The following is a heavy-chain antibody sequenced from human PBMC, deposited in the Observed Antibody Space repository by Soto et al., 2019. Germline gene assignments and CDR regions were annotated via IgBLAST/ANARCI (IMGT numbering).Heavy chain of an antibody. CDR1: GGSISSYY. V-gene: IGHV4-59*08. CDR2: IYYSGST. J-gene: IGHJ3*02. D-gene: IGHD6-19*01. Sequence: SETLSLTCTVSGGSISSYYWSWIWQPPGKGLEWIGYIYYSGSTNYSPSLKSRVTISVDASKNQFSLKLSSVTAADTAVYYCAIYSSGDAFDIWGQGTMVTVSS. CDR3: AIYSSGDAFDI.